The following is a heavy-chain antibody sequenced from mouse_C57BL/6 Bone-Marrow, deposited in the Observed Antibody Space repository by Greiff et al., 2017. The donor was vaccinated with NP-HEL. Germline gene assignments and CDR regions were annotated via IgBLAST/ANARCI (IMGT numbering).Heavy chain of an antibody. CDR2: INPGSGGT. CDR1: GYAFTNYL. CDR3: ARGIYDGYYYFDY. V-gene: IGHV1-54*01. J-gene: IGHJ2*01. Sequence: VQVVESGAELVRPGTSVKVSCKASGYAFTNYLIEWVKQRPGQGLEWIGVINPGSGGTNYNEKLKGKATLTADTSSSTAYMQLSSLTSEDSAVYFCARGIYDGYYYFDYWGQGTTLTVSS. D-gene: IGHD2-3*01.